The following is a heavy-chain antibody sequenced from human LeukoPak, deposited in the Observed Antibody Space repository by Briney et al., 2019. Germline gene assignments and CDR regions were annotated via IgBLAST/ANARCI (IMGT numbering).Heavy chain of an antibody. J-gene: IGHJ1*01. Sequence: SETLSLTCTVSGGSISSYYWSWIRQPPGKGLEWIGYIHYSGSTNYSPSLKSRVTISIDTPKNQFSLKLNSVTAADTAVYYCARGARRGALSGFSHSRQKPAEYFQPWGQGTLVIVSS. CDR3: ARGARRGALSGFSHSRQKPAEYFQP. CDR2: IHYSGST. V-gene: IGHV4-59*01. CDR1: GGSISSYY. D-gene: IGHD3-16*01.